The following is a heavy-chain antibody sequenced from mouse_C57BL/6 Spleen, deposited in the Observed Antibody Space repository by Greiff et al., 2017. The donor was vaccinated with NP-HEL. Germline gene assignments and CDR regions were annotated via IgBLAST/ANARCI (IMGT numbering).Heavy chain of an antibody. J-gene: IGHJ2*01. CDR1: GFTFSDYG. CDR2: ISSGSSTI. V-gene: IGHV5-17*01. Sequence: EVHLVESGGGLVKPGGSLKLSCAASGFTFSDYGMHWVRQAPEKGLEWVAYISSGSSTIYYADTVKGRFTISRDNAKNTLFLQMNSLRSEGTAMYYCARGGYDGGGGYWGQGTTLTVSS. CDR3: ARGGYDGGGGY. D-gene: IGHD2-2*01.